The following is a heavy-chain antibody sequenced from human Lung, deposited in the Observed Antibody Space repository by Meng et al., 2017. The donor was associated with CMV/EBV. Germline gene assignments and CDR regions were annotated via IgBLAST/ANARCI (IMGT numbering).Heavy chain of an antibody. D-gene: IGHD3-10*01. V-gene: IGHV5-51*01. CDR1: GDTFTGYW. CDR2: VYPGDSDT. J-gene: IGHJ4*02. Sequence: GEPLKISCKGSGDTFTGYWIGWVRQMPGKGLEWMGIVYPGDSDTRYSPSFQGRVSISVDKSISTAYLHWSSLRASDTAMYYCTRHLRGVPIDSWGQGTLVTVSS. CDR3: TRHLRGVPIDS.